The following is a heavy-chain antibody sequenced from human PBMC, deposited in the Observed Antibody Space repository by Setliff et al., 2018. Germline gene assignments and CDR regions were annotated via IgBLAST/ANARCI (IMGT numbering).Heavy chain of an antibody. D-gene: IGHD2-15*01. J-gene: IGHJ4*02. CDR3: ARDLVYCSGGSCYGLPDY. Sequence: PSETLSLTCTVSGGSISSYYWSWIRQPPGKGLEWIGYIYYSGSTYYNPSLKSRVTISVDTSKNQFSLKLSSVTAADTAVYYCARDLVYCSGGSCYGLPDYWGQGTLVTVSS. V-gene: IGHV4-59*12. CDR2: IYYSGST. CDR1: GGSISSYY.